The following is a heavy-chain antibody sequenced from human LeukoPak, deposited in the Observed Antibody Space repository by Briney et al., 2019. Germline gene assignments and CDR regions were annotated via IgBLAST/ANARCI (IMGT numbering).Heavy chain of an antibody. V-gene: IGHV3-23*01. CDR2: IGGSGGNT. Sequence: GGSLRLSCAASGSTFSNSAMNWVRQAPGKGLEWVSVIGGSGGNTYYADSVKGRFTISRDNSKNTLYLQMNSLRAEDTAVYYCANYYQLAYWGQGTLVTVSS. J-gene: IGHJ4*02. CDR1: GSTFSNSA. CDR3: ANYYQLAY. D-gene: IGHD1-26*01.